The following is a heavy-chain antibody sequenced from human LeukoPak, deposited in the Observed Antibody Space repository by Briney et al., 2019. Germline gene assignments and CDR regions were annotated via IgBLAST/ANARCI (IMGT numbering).Heavy chain of an antibody. Sequence: SETLSLTCTVSGGSVSSGSYYWNWFRQPPGKGLEWIGEINHSGTTNYNPSLESRVTLLLDTSKNQFSLNLRSVTAADTAIYYCARGPYGLDVWGTGTTVTVPS. CDR2: INHSGTT. J-gene: IGHJ6*04. CDR1: GGSVSSGSYY. CDR3: ARGPYGLDV. V-gene: IGHV4-39*07.